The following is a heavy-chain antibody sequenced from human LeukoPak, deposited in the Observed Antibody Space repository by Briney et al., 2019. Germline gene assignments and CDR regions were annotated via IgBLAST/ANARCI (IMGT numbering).Heavy chain of an antibody. CDR1: GFTFSSYA. J-gene: IGHJ5*02. V-gene: IGHV3-23*01. D-gene: IGHD4/OR15-4a*01. Sequence: PGGSLRLSCAASGFTFSSYAMCWVRQVPGKGLQWVSSITRSGDNTYYADSVKGRFTISRDNTKNTLHLQVNSLRAEDTAVYYCVRGSSANYDTWGQGTLVTVSS. CDR2: ITRSGDNT. CDR3: VRGSSANYDT.